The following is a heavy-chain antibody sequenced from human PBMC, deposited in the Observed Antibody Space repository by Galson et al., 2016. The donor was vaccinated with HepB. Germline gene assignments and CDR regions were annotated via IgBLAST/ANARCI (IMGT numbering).Heavy chain of an antibody. CDR3: AKGSRGARPYYFDY. V-gene: IGHV3-23*01. Sequence: SLRLSCAASGFTFSSYAMGGVRHAPGKGLEWVTAIDPSGSNTYYADSVKGRFTISRDNSTNTLYLQLDSLRAEDTALYYCAKGSRGARPYYFDYWGQGTLVTASS. J-gene: IGHJ4*02. CDR1: GFTFSSYA. D-gene: IGHD6-19*01. CDR2: IDPSGSNT.